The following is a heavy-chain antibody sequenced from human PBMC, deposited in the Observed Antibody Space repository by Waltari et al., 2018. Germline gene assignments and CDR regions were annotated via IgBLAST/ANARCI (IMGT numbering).Heavy chain of an antibody. Sequence: QVQLVESGGGVVQPGRSLRLSCAAYGFTFSSYGMHWVRQAPGKGLEWVAVISYDGSNKYYADSVKGRFTISRDNSKNTLYLQMNSLRAEDTAVYYCAKDLWEWLLSYYFDYWGQGTLVTVSS. CDR1: GFTFSSYG. V-gene: IGHV3-30*18. CDR3: AKDLWEWLLSYYFDY. J-gene: IGHJ4*02. CDR2: ISYDGSNK. D-gene: IGHD3-3*01.